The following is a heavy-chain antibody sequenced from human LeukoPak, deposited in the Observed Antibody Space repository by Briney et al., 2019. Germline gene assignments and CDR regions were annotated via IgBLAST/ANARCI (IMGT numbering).Heavy chain of an antibody. CDR3: AEAASVRGVSY. J-gene: IGHJ4*02. D-gene: IGHD3-10*01. CDR1: GFTFSTYW. V-gene: IGHV3-74*01. CDR2: INGDGSTT. Sequence: HAGGSLRLSCAVSGFTFSTYWMHWVRQAPGKGPLWVSHINGDGSTTNYADSVKGRFTISRDNAKNTLYLQMNSLRAEDTAVYYCAEAASVRGVSYWGQGTLVTVSS.